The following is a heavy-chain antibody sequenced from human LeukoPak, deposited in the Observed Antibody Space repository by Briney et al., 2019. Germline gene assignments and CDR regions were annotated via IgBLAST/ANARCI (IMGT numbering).Heavy chain of an antibody. Sequence: GSLGLSCAASGFPVSSNYMSWVRQAPGKGLEWVSVIYSGGSTYYADSVKGRFTISRDNSKNTLYLQMNSLRAEDTAVYYCARGTPIVVDPAWGDYWGQGTLVTVPS. CDR3: ARGTPIVVDPAWGDY. CDR2: IYSGGST. J-gene: IGHJ4*02. CDR1: GFPVSSNY. D-gene: IGHD3-22*01. V-gene: IGHV3-53*01.